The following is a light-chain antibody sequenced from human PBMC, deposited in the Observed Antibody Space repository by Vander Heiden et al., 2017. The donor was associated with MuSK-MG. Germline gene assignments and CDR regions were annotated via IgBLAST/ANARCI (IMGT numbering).Light chain of an antibody. CDR1: SSDVGGYNY. V-gene: IGLV2-14*01. CDR3: SSYTSSSTVV. J-gene: IGLJ2*01. Sequence: QSALTHPASVSGSPGQSITISCTGTSSDVGGYNYVSWYQQHPGKAPKLMIYDVSNRPSGGSNRFSGSKSGNTASLTISGLQAEDEADYYCSSYTSSSTVVFGGGTKLTVL. CDR2: DVS.